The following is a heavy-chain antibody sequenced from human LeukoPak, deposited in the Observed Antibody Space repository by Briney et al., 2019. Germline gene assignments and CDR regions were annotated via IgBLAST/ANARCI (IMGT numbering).Heavy chain of an antibody. Sequence: PSETLSLTCTVSGGSISSSSYYWGWIRQPPGKGLEWIGSIYYSGSTYYNPSLKSRVTISVDTSKNQFSLKLSSVTAADTAVYYCARGEGDYGDYQYYFDYWGQGTLVTVSS. V-gene: IGHV4-39*07. J-gene: IGHJ4*02. CDR3: ARGEGDYGDYQYYFDY. CDR2: IYYSGST. D-gene: IGHD4-17*01. CDR1: GGSISSSSYY.